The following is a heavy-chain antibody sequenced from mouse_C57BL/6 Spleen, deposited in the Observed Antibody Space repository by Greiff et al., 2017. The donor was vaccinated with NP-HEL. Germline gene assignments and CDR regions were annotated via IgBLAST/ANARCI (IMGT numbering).Heavy chain of an antibody. D-gene: IGHD1-1*01. V-gene: IGHV1-80*01. CDR2: IYPGDGDT. CDR1: GYAFSSYW. J-gene: IGHJ3*01. Sequence: VQLQQSGAELVKPGASVKISCKASGYAFSSYWMNWVKQRPGKGLEWIGQIYPGDGDTNYNGKFKGKATLTADKSSSTAYMQLSSLTSEDSAVYYCARCRDYYVSSSAWFAYWGQGTLVTVSA. CDR3: ARCRDYYVSSSAWFAY.